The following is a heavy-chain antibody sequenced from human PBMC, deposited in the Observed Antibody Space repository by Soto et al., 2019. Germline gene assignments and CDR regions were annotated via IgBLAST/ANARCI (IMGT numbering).Heavy chain of an antibody. CDR2: INHSGST. CDR1: GGSFSGFY. D-gene: IGHD1-26*01. V-gene: IGHV4-34*01. J-gene: IGHJ3*02. CDR3: ARVATGRAFDI. Sequence: SGTLSLTCAVFGGSFSGFYWSWIRQPPGKGLEWIGEINHSGSTNYNPSLKSRVTISVDTSKNQFSLKLSSVTAADTAVYYCARVATGRAFDIWGQGTMVTVSS.